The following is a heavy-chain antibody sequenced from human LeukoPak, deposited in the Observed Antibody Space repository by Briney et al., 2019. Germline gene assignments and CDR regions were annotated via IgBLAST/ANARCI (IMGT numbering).Heavy chain of an antibody. CDR3: TTRLRNHFDY. CDR1: GFTFSSFT. Sequence: GGSLRLSCATSGFTFSSFTMNWGRQAPGKGLEWVSTISDGSRDTHYAGSVKGRFTISRDDSQNIVYLQMDSLRAEDTALYYCTTRLRNHFDYWGQGTQVTVSS. D-gene: IGHD5-12*01. J-gene: IGHJ4*02. CDR2: ISDGSRDT. V-gene: IGHV3-23*01.